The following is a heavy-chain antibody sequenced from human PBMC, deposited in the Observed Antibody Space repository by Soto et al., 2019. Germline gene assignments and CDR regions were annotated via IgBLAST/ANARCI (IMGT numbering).Heavy chain of an antibody. CDR2: IKSKTDGGTT. CDR1: GFTFSNAW. D-gene: IGHD3-3*01. V-gene: IGHV3-15*01. J-gene: IGHJ4*02. Sequence: GGSLRLSCAASGFTFSNAWISWVRHAPGKGLEWVGRIKSKTDGGTTDYAAPVKGRFTISRDDSKNTLYLQMNSLKTEDTAVYYCTTGYDFWSGYPTHYYDYWGQGTLVTVSS. CDR3: TTGYDFWSGYPTHYYDY.